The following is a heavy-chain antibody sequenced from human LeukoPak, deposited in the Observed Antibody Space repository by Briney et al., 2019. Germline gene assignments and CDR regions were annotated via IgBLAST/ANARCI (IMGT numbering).Heavy chain of an antibody. CDR2: INHSGST. V-gene: IGHV4-34*01. CDR3: ARGYGVVDY. CDR1: GGSFSEDY. D-gene: IGHD4-17*01. J-gene: IGHJ4*02. Sequence: SETLSLTFAVVGGSFSEDYWSCVRQPPGKGLEWIGEINHSGSTNYNPSLKSRVTISVDTSKNQFSLKLSSVTAADTAVYYCARGYGVVDYWGQGTLVTVSS.